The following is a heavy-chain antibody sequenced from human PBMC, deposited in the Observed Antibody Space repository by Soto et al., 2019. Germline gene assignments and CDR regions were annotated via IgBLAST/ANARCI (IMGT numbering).Heavy chain of an antibody. Sequence: ASVKVSCKASGGTFSSYAISWVRQAPGQGLEWMGGIIPIFGTANYAQKFQGRVTITADESTSTAYMELSSLRSEDTAVYYCARDHGVGARYYYYYGMDVWGQGTTVTVSS. CDR2: IIPIFGTA. CDR1: GGTFSSYA. D-gene: IGHD1-26*01. V-gene: IGHV1-69*13. J-gene: IGHJ6*02. CDR3: ARDHGVGARYYYYYGMDV.